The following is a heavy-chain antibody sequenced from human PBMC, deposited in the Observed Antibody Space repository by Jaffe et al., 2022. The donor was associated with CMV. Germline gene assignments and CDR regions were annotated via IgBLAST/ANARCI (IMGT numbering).Heavy chain of an antibody. V-gene: IGHV1-46*01. Sequence: QVQLVQSGAEVKKPGASVKVSCKASGYTFTSYYMHWVRQAPGQGLEWMGIINPSGGSTSYAQKFQGRVTMTRDTSTSTVYMELSSLRSEDTAVYYCARATRVPQGTSGPFDYWGQGTLVTVSS. J-gene: IGHJ4*02. CDR3: ARATRVPQGTSGPFDY. CDR1: GYTFTSYY. D-gene: IGHD3-10*01. CDR2: INPSGGST.